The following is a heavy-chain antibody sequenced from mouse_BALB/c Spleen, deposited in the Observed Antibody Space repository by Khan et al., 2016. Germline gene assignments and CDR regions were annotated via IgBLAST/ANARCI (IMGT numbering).Heavy chain of an antibody. CDR3: ARAWYFDY. J-gene: IGHJ2*01. CDR1: GYSITSGYY. CDR2: ISYDGGN. Sequence: EVQLVESGPGLVKPSQSLSLTCSVTGYSITSGYYWNWIRQFPGNKLEWMGYISYDGGNNYNPSLKNRISITRDTSKNQFFLKLNSVTTEDTATYYCARAWYFDYWGQGTTLTVSS. V-gene: IGHV3-6*02.